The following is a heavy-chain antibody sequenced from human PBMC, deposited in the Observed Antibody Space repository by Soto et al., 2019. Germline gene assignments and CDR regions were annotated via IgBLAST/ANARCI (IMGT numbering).Heavy chain of an antibody. D-gene: IGHD2-15*01. CDR1: GFTFSSYG. J-gene: IGHJ6*02. CDR3: ARDYLVVAATAKNGMDV. V-gene: IGHV3-33*01. CDR2: IWYDGSNK. Sequence: QVQLVESGGGVVQPGRSLRLSCAASGFTFSSYGMHWVRQAPGKGLEWVAVIWYDGSNKYYADSVKGRFTISRDNSKNTLYLQTNSLRAEDTAVYYCARDYLVVAATAKNGMDVWGQGTTVTVSS.